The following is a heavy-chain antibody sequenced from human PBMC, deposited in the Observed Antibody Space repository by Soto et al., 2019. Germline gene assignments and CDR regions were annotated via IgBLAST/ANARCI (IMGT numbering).Heavy chain of an antibody. J-gene: IGHJ4*02. D-gene: IGHD3-22*01. CDR1: GGSISRGGYY. CDR2: IYYSGST. V-gene: IGHV4-31*11. CDR3: ARDRTYYYDSSGYSEYYFDY. Sequence: PSETLSLTCAVSGGSISRGGYYWSWIRQHPGKGLEWIGYIYYSGSTYYNPSLKSRVTISVDTSKNQFSLKLSSVTAADTAVYYCARDRTYYYDSSGYSEYYFDYWGQGTLVTVSS.